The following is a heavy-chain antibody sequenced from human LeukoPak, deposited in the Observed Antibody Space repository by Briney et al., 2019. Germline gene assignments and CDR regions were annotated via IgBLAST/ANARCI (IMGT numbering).Heavy chain of an antibody. CDR3: ARGGSSSRMDV. D-gene: IGHD6-13*01. CDR1: GYTFTSYY. J-gene: IGHJ6*03. V-gene: IGHV1-2*02. CDR2: INPNSGGT. Sequence: ASVKVSCKASGYTFTSYYMHWVRQAPGQGLEWMGWINPNSGGTNYAQKFQGRVTMTTDTSTSTAYMELRGLRSDDTALYYCARGGSSSRMDVWGKGTTVTVSS.